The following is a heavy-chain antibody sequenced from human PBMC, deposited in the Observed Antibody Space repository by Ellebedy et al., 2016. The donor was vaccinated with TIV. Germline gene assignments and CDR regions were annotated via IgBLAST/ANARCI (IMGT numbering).Heavy chain of an antibody. Sequence: SVKVSCXASGFTFTSSAVQWVRQARGQRLEWIGWIVVGSGNTNYAQKFQERVTITRDMSTSTAYMELSSLRSEDTAVYYCARPVDTAMVLHYYYYGMDVWGQGTTVTVSS. CDR3: ARPVDTAMVLHYYYYGMDV. CDR1: GFTFTSSA. V-gene: IGHV1-58*01. J-gene: IGHJ6*02. D-gene: IGHD5-18*01. CDR2: IVVGSGNT.